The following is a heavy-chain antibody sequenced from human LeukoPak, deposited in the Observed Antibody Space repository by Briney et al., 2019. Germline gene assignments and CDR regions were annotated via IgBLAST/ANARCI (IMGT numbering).Heavy chain of an antibody. CDR2: IYYSGST. CDR1: GGPISSGGYY. V-gene: IGHV4-31*03. D-gene: IGHD3-22*01. Sequence: PSETLSLTCTVSGGPISSGGYYWSWIRQHPGKGLEWIGYIYYSGSTYYNPSLKSRVTISVDTSKNQFSLKLSSVTAADTAVYYCARFPMIVVVHDAFDIWGQGTMVTVSS. CDR3: ARFPMIVVVHDAFDI. J-gene: IGHJ3*02.